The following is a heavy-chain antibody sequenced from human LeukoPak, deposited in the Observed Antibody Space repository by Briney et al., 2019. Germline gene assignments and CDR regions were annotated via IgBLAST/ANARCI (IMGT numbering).Heavy chain of an antibody. J-gene: IGHJ4*02. V-gene: IGHV3-7*01. CDR1: GFTFSSYW. CDR2: INQDGSGE. Sequence: GGSLRLSCVASGFTFSSYWMSWVRRAPGKGLEWVANINQDGSGEYYVDSVKGRFTISRDNAKSSLSLQMNSLRDEDTAVYYCTRGDLWGQGTLVTVSS. CDR3: TRGDL.